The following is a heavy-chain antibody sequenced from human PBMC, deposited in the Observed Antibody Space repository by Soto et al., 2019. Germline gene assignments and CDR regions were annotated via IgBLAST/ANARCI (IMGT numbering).Heavy chain of an antibody. Sequence: SETLSLTCTVSGGSISSYYWSWIRQPPGKGLEWIGYIYYSGSTNYNPSLKSRVTISVDTSKNQFSLKLSSVTAADTAVYYCARDGAGINYWGQGTLVTVS. CDR3: ARDGAGINY. CDR1: GGSISSYY. J-gene: IGHJ4*02. V-gene: IGHV4-59*01. CDR2: IYYSGST. D-gene: IGHD6-13*01.